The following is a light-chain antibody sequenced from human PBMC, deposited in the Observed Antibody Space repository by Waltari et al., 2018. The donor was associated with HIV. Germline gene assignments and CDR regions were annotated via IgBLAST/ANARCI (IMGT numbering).Light chain of an antibody. Sequence: DIVMTQSPDSMAVSLVERATINCKSSQSGLYSSNNKTYLAWYQQKPGQPPKRLIYWSSTRESGFPDRFSGSGSVTDVTLTISSLQAEDVAVYYCQQDYETPFTFGPGTKVYIK. CDR1: QSGLYSSNNKTY. J-gene: IGKJ3*01. CDR2: WSS. V-gene: IGKV4-1*01. CDR3: QQDYETPFT.